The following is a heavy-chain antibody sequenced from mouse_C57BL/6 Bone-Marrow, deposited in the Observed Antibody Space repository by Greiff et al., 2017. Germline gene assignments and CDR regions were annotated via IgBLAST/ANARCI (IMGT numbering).Heavy chain of an antibody. D-gene: IGHD2-10*01. J-gene: IGHJ4*01. Sequence: EVTVEESGGGLVQPGGSRKLSCAASGFTFSSFGMHLVRQAPETGLEWVAYISSGSSAIYYADTLKGRFTTFRDNPTNTLVLQMTSLMSADTAMYYCSRDLLGNAMDYGGQGTSVTVSS. CDR1: GFTFSSFG. V-gene: IGHV5-17*02. CDR2: ISSGSSAI. CDR3: SRDLLGNAMDY.